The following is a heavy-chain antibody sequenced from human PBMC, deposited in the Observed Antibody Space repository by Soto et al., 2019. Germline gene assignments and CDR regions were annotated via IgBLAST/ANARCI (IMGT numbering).Heavy chain of an antibody. Sequence: SETLSLTCTVPGGSISSYYWSWIRQPPGKGLEWIGYIYYSGNTRYNPSLESRVTISADTSKNQFSLTLTSVTAADTAVYYCARDSPYCTTTRCYRAIDIWGQGTMVTVS. J-gene: IGHJ3*02. CDR2: IYYSGNT. V-gene: IGHV4-59*01. D-gene: IGHD2-2*02. CDR3: ARDSPYCTTTRCYRAIDI. CDR1: GGSISSYY.